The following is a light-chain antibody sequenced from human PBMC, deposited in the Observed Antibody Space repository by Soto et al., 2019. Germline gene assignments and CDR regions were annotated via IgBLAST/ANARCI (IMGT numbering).Light chain of an antibody. CDR2: GTS. CDR1: QSVSSK. V-gene: IGKV3-15*01. J-gene: IGKJ5*01. CDR3: QQYSNWPPFT. Sequence: EILMAQSQGTLSVSPGERATLSCRASQSVSSKLAWYQQKPGQSPRLLIYGTSIRPTGIPARFSGSGSGTEFTLHISNLQAADLGVYYCQQYSNWPPFTFGQGTRLEVK.